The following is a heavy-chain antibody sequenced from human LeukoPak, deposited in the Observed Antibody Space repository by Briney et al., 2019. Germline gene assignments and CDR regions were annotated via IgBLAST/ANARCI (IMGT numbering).Heavy chain of an antibody. Sequence: GGSLRLSCAASGFTFGSFAMSWVRQAPGKGLEWVSVISDSGGSTYYADSVKGRFTVSRDNSKNLLYLQMDSLRVEDTAVYYCARAGTCSSTSCDGGIEYWGQGTLVTVSS. CDR3: ARAGTCSSTSCDGGIEY. D-gene: IGHD2-2*01. CDR2: ISDSGGST. J-gene: IGHJ4*02. CDR1: GFTFGSFA. V-gene: IGHV3-23*01.